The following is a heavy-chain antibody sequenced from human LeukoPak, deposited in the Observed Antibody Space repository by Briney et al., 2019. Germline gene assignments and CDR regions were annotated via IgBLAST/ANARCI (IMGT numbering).Heavy chain of an antibody. Sequence: SETLSLTCTVSGGSISSSNYHWGWIRQPPGKGLEWIGAIYNSGSTYYSPSLKSRVTISADTSKNHLSLRLISVTAADTAVYYCAKDGGVSDCWGQGTLVTVSS. V-gene: IGHV4-39*07. D-gene: IGHD3-16*01. J-gene: IGHJ4*02. CDR2: IYNSGST. CDR3: AKDGGVSDC. CDR1: GGSISSSNYH.